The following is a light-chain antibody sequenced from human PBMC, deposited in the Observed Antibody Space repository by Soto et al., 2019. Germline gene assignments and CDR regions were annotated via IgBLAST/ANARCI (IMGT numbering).Light chain of an antibody. Sequence: EIVLTQSPGTLSLSPGERVTLSCRASQSVSSSYLAWYQQKPGQAPMLLIYGASSRATGIPNRFSGSGSGTDFTLTISRLEPEDFAVYYCHQYGSSQTFGQVTKVEIK. J-gene: IGKJ1*01. CDR3: HQYGSSQT. CDR2: GAS. CDR1: QSVSSSY. V-gene: IGKV3-20*01.